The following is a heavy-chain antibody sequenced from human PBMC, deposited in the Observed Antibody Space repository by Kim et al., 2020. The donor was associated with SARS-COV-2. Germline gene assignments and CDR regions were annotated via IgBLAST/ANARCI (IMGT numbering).Heavy chain of an antibody. D-gene: IGHD2-2*01. CDR3: ARDAAIYCSSTSCYGGAQYYDYYYMDV. J-gene: IGHJ6*03. Sequence: GGSLRLSCAASGFTFSSYSMNWVRQAPGKGLEWVSSISSSSSYIYYADSVKGRFTISRDNAKNSLYLQMNSLRAEATAVYYCARDAAIYCSSTSCYGGAQYYDYYYMDVWGKGYTVTVSS. CDR1: GFTFSSYS. CDR2: ISSSSSYI. V-gene: IGHV3-21*01.